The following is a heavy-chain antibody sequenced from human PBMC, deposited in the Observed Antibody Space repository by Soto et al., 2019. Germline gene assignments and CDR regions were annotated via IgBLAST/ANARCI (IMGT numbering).Heavy chain of an antibody. CDR2: ISYDGKNK. CDR3: ARDRSLLPGSLLYFYGMDV. J-gene: IGHJ6*02. D-gene: IGHD3-9*01. Sequence: QVQLVESGGGVVQPGRSLRLSCAASGFMFSSSAMNWVRQAPGRGQEWVAIISYDGKNKYYADPVKGRFTISRDNSRNKLYLQMSNLRAEDTAVYFCARDRSLLPGSLLYFYGMDVWGLGTTVTVSS. V-gene: IGHV3-30*14. CDR1: GFMFSSSA.